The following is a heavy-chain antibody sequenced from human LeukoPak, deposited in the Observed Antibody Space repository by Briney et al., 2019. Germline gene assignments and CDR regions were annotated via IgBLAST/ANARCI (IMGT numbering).Heavy chain of an antibody. CDR1: GYSVSSNSY. CDR2: IHHGGNT. J-gene: IGHJ4*02. D-gene: IGHD1-26*01. V-gene: IGHV4-38-2*01. CDR3: ARAVSGSFQLEGH. Sequence: SETLSLTCVVSGYSVSSNSYWAWIRQSPGKGLEWIGSIHHGGNTYYNPSLMSRVSMSIDMSKNQCSLNLNSVTAADTAVYYCARAVSGSFQLEGHWGQGTLVTVSS.